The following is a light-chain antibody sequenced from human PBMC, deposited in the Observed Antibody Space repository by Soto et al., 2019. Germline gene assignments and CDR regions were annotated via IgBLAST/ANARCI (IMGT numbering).Light chain of an antibody. J-gene: IGKJ1*01. CDR3: QQYNNWPL. CDR2: GAS. V-gene: IGKV3-15*01. CDR1: QSVSSN. Sequence: ERVMTQSAATLSVSPGERATLSCRASQSVSSNLAWYQQKPGQAPRLLIYGASTRATGIPARFSGSGSGTEFTLTISSLQSEDFAVYYCQQYNNWPLFGQGTKV.